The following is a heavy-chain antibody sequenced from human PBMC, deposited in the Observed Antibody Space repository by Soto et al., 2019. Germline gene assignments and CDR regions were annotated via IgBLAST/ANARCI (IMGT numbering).Heavy chain of an antibody. V-gene: IGHV4-59*01. D-gene: IGHD3-22*01. CDR1: GGSISSYY. CDR3: ARELYAESDYYDSSGYPPGSWFDP. CDR2: IYYSGST. Sequence: SETLSLTCTVSGGSISSYYWSWIRQPPGKGLEWIGYIYYSGSTNHNPSLKSRVTISVDTSKNQFSLKLSSVTAADTAVYYCARELYAESDYYDSSGYPPGSWFDPWGQGTLVTVS. J-gene: IGHJ5*02.